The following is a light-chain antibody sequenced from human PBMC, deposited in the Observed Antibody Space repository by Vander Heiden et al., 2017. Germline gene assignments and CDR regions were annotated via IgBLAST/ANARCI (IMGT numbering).Light chain of an antibody. CDR2: LGS. Sequence: DLVMTQSPLSLPVTPGEPAAIPCGYSQSLLHSNGYNYLDWYLQKPGQSPQLLIYLGSNRASGVPDRFSGSGSGTDFTLKISRVEAEDVGIYYCMQTLQTRTFGGGTKVEIK. J-gene: IGKJ4*01. V-gene: IGKV2-28*01. CDR1: QSLLHSNGYNY. CDR3: MQTLQTRT.